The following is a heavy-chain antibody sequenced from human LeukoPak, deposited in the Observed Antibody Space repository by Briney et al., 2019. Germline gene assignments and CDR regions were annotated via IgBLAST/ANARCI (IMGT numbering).Heavy chain of an antibody. CDR3: AKGKTYYDILTGYYIPPSDY. Sequence: GSLRLSCAASGFTFSSYAMSWVRQAPGKGLEWVSAISGSGGSTYYADSVKGRFTISRDNSKNTLYLQMNSLRAEDTAVYYCAKGKTYYDILTGYYIPPSDYWGQGTLVTVSS. CDR2: ISGSGGST. V-gene: IGHV3-23*01. CDR1: GFTFSSYA. J-gene: IGHJ4*02. D-gene: IGHD3-9*01.